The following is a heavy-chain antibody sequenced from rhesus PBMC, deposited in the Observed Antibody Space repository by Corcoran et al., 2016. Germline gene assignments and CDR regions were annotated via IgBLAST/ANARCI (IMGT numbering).Heavy chain of an antibody. CDR1: GFTFRSYG. V-gene: IGHV3-54*02. CDR3: ARVYLVRFDY. Sequence: EVQLVESGGGLVQPGGSLRLSCAASGFTFRSYGMHCVCQAPGKGLGWVSVLSYYGSKKYYADSVNDRLVITRDNSKNMLYLKMNKLKLEDTAVYYWARVYLVRFDYWGQGVLVTVSS. CDR2: LSYYGSKK. D-gene: IGHD6-31*01. J-gene: IGHJ4*01.